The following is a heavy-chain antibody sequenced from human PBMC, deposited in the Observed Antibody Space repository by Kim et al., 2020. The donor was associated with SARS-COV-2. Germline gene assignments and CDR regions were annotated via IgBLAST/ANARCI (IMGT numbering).Heavy chain of an antibody. CDR1: GYTFTSYG. CDR2: ISAYNGNT. V-gene: IGHV1-18*01. D-gene: IGHD3-16*02. CDR3: ARDLYDYVWGSYRHPGSN. Sequence: ASVKVSCKASGYTFTSYGISWVRQAPGQGLEWMGWISAYNGNTNYAQKLQGRVTMTTDTSTSTAYMELRSLRSDDTAVYYCARDLYDYVWGSYRHPGSNWGQGTLVTVSS. J-gene: IGHJ4*02.